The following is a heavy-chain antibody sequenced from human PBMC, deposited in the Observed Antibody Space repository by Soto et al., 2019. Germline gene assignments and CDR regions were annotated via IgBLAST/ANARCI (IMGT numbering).Heavy chain of an antibody. V-gene: IGHV1-69*01. Sequence: QVQLVQSGAEVKKPGSSVKVSCKASGGTFSSYAISWVRQAPGQGLEWMGGIIPIFGTANYAQKFQGRVTVTADESTSTADLELSSRRAGDTAVYSCAGGVGFGTRLGWFDPWGQGTLVTVSS. CDR3: AGGVGFGTRLGWFDP. D-gene: IGHD1-7*01. CDR2: IIPIFGTA. CDR1: GGTFSSYA. J-gene: IGHJ5*02.